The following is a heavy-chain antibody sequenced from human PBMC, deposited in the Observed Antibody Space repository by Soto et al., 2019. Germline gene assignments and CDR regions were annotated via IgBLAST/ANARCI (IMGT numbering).Heavy chain of an antibody. V-gene: IGHV4-34*01. CDR1: CGSFSAYY. D-gene: IGHD3-22*01. Sequence: SETLSRTCAVYCGSFSAYYWSCIRQPPWKGLEGIVEINHSGGTSYNPSLKSRVTISVDTSKSQFSLKLTSVTAADMAVYYCARGSVDTVDSSGFYEYWGKGTKVTGSS. CDR3: ARGSVDTVDSSGFYEY. J-gene: IGHJ4*02. CDR2: INHSGGT.